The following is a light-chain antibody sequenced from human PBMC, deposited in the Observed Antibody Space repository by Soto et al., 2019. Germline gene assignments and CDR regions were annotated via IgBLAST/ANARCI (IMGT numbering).Light chain of an antibody. CDR1: SSDVGTYNL. J-gene: IGLJ2*01. V-gene: IGLV2-23*02. CDR3: CSYTSSDTVV. Sequence: QSALTQPASVSGSPRQSITISCTGTSSDVGTYNLVSWYQQHPGKAPKLMIYEVSKRPSGVSNRFSGSKSGNTASLTISGLQAEDEADYYCCSYTSSDTVVFGGGTKLTVL. CDR2: EVS.